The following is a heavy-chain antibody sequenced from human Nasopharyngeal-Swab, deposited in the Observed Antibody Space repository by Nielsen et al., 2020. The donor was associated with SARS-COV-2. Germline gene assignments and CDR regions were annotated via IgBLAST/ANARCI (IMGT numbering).Heavy chain of an antibody. V-gene: IGHV3-64D*06. CDR2: ISRDGGST. D-gene: IGHD6-19*01. CDR3: VKDLGSGGRYFTEPFDI. Sequence: GGSLRLSCSASGFTFRNYGMHWVRQAPGKGLQYVSGISRDGGSTYHADSVQGRFTISRDDSKNMLDLQMSGLRVEDSAVYYCVKDLGSGGRYFTEPFDIWGQGTMVTVSS. CDR1: GFTFRNYG. J-gene: IGHJ3*02.